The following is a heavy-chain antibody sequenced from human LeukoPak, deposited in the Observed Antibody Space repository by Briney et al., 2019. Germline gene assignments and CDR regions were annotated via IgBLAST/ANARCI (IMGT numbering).Heavy chain of an antibody. Sequence: GGSLRLSCAASGFTFGSYAMSWVRQAPGKGLEWVSYISSHGTTVYYADSVKGRFTMSRDNAKNSLFLQMNSLRVEDTAVYYCATPPGSRDYWGQGTLVTVSS. CDR1: GFTFGSYA. V-gene: IGHV3-48*03. CDR3: ATPPGSRDY. CDR2: ISSHGTTV. J-gene: IGHJ4*02.